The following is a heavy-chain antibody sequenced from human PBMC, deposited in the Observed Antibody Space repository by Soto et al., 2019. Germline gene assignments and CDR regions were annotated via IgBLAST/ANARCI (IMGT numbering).Heavy chain of an antibody. D-gene: IGHD3-22*01. V-gene: IGHV1-18*01. CDR2: SSAHTGSS. J-gene: IGHJ3*01. CDR1: GYTFTSSG. Sequence: QVQLVQSGAEVKKPGASVKVSCKASGYTFTSSGMSWVRQAPGQGLEWMGWSSAHTGSSEYAQRVQGRGTMTTARSTSTAYMELRSLRSDDTAVYYCARACFYQGSDSGVYSFDAFDFWGPGTVVTVSS. CDR3: ARACFYQGSDSGVYSFDAFDF.